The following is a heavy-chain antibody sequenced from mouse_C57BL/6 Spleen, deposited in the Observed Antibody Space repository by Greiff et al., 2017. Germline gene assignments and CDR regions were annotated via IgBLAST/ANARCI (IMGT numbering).Heavy chain of an antibody. CDR1: GFNIKNTY. J-gene: IGHJ2*01. Sequence: EVQGVESVAELVRPGASVKLSCTASGFNIKNTYMHWVKQRPEQGLEWIGRIDPANGNTKYAPKFQGKATITADTSSNTAYLQLSSLTSEDTAIYYCAQIITTVVATNYFDYWGQGTTLTVSS. CDR2: IDPANGNT. CDR3: AQIITTVVATNYFDY. D-gene: IGHD1-1*01. V-gene: IGHV14-3*01.